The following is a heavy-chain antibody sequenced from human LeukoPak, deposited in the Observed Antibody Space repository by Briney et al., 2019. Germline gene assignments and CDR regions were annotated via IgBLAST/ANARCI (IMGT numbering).Heavy chain of an antibody. CDR3: AREFIDEYAFDI. V-gene: IGHV1-69*06. J-gene: IGHJ3*02. Sequence: GASVKVSCKASGGTFSSYAISWVRQAPGQGLEWMGRIIPLFGTANYAQKFQGRVTLTADKSTSTAYMALSSLRSEDTAVYYCAREFIDEYAFDIWGQGTMVTVSS. CDR1: GGTFSSYA. CDR2: IIPLFGTA. D-gene: IGHD3-16*02.